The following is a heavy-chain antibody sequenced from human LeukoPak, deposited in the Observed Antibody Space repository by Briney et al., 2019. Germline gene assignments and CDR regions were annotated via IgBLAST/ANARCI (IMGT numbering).Heavy chain of an antibody. Sequence: ASVKVSCKASGFTFTSSAMQWVRQARGQRLEWIGWIAVGSGNTNYAQKFQERVTITRDMSTSTAYMELSSLRSEDTAVYYCAAETGDRLRVDYWGQGTLVTVSS. J-gene: IGHJ4*02. V-gene: IGHV1-58*02. CDR3: AAETGDRLRVDY. CDR1: GFTFTSSA. CDR2: IAVGSGNT. D-gene: IGHD7-27*01.